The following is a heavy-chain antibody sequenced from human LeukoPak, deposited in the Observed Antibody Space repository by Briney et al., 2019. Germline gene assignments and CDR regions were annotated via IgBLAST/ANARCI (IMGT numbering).Heavy chain of an antibody. CDR1: GYTFTGYY. J-gene: IGHJ4*01. D-gene: IGHD2-15*01. CDR2: IDPNSGGT. CDR3: ASRPDQHLLYYFDY. V-gene: IGHV1-2*02. Sequence: ASVKVSCKASGYTFTGYYMHWVRQAPGQGLEWMGWIDPNSGGTKYAQKFQGRVTMTSDASISTAYMELSSLRSDDTAVYYCASRPDQHLLYYFDYWGQEPWSPSPQ.